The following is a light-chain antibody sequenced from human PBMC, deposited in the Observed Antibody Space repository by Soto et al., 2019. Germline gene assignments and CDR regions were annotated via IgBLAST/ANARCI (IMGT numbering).Light chain of an antibody. Sequence: DIQMTQSPSSLSASVGDRVTITCRASQSISSYLNWYQQKPGKAPKFLIYGASSLQSGVPSRFGGSGSGTDFTLTISSLQPEDFATYFCQQSYSRPRTFGQGTKVDIK. CDR2: GAS. J-gene: IGKJ1*01. CDR3: QQSYSRPRT. V-gene: IGKV1-39*01. CDR1: QSISSY.